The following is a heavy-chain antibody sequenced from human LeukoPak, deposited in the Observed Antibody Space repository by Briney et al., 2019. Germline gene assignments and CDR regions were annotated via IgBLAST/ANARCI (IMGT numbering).Heavy chain of an antibody. V-gene: IGHV3-23*01. CDR3: AKDLTGTYNWFDP. CDR2: ISGSGGST. J-gene: IGHJ5*02. CDR1: GFTFSSYA. Sequence: GGSLRLSCAASGFTFSSYAMSWVRQAPGKGLGWVSAISGSGGSTYYADSVKGRFTISRDNSKNTLYLQMSSLRAEDTAVYYCAKDLTGTYNWFDPWGQGTLVTVSS. D-gene: IGHD1-14*01.